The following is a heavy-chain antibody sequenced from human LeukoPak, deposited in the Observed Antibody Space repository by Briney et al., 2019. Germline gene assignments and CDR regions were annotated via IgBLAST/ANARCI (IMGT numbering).Heavy chain of an antibody. V-gene: IGHV1-69*05. CDR1: GGTFISYA. CDR3: ARDSIAVAGTFDY. Sequence: SVKDSCKASGGTFISYAISWVRQAPGQGLEWMGRIIPIFGTANYAQKFQGRVTITTDESTSTAYMELSSLRSEDTAVYYCARDSIAVAGTFDYWGQGTLVTVSS. CDR2: IIPIFGTA. J-gene: IGHJ4*02. D-gene: IGHD6-19*01.